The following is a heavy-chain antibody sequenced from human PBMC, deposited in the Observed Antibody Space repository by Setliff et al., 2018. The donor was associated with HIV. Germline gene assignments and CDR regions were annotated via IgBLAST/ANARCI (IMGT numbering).Heavy chain of an antibody. CDR3: ARVGFSSRHTGDFFDS. V-gene: IGHV1-69*13. D-gene: IGHD5-18*01. CDR1: GVTFSNCS. J-gene: IGHJ4*02. CDR2: IIPMYGPA. Sequence: SVKVSCKSSGVTFSNCSISWVRQAPGQGLEWMGGIIPMYGPAHYAQKFQGRVTITADESTTTAYMELNSLTSEDTALYYCARVGFSSRHTGDFFDSWGQGTLVTVSS.